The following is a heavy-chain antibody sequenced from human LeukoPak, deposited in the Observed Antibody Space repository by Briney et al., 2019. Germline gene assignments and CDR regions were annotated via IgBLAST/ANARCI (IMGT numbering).Heavy chain of an antibody. Sequence: GGSLRLSCAASGFTFSDYYMSWIRQAPGKGLEWVSYISSSGSTIYYADSVKGRFTISRDNAKNSLYLQMNSLRAEDTAMYYCARVGSRSAAGMYYFDYWGQGTLVTVSS. CDR3: ARVGSRSAAGMYYFDY. V-gene: IGHV3-11*01. J-gene: IGHJ4*02. CDR1: GFTFSDYY. D-gene: IGHD6-13*01. CDR2: ISSSGSTI.